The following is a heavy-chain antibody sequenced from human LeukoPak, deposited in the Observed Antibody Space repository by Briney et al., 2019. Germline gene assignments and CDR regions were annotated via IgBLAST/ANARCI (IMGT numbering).Heavy chain of an antibody. CDR1: GLTFSDYW. CDR2: IKEDGSVK. Sequence: QPGGSLRLSCVASGLTFSDYWMTWVRQAPGKGLEWVANIKEDGSVKYYVDSVKGRFTISRDNAKNSLYLQLNSLRVEDTAVYYCATEGTDGRGSFGWFDSWGQGTLVTVSS. V-gene: IGHV3-7*01. D-gene: IGHD3-10*01. CDR3: ATEGTDGRGSFGWFDS. J-gene: IGHJ5*01.